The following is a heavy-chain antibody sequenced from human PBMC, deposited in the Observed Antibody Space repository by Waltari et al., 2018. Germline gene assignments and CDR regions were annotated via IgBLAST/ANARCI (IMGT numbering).Heavy chain of an antibody. CDR2: IIPIFGTA. CDR1: GGTFSSYA. Sequence: SGGTFSSYAISWVRQAPGQGLEWMGGIIPIFGTANYAQKFQGRVTITTDESTSTAYMELSSLRSEDTAVYYCARDEFGRSRRWFDPWGQGTLVTVSS. CDR3: ARDEFGRSRRWFDP. J-gene: IGHJ5*02. V-gene: IGHV1-69*05. D-gene: IGHD3-10*01.